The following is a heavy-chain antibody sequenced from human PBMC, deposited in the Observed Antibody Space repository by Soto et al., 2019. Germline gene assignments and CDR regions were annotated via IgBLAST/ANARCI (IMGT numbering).Heavy chain of an antibody. CDR2: ISYDGSNK. CDR3: AKDLGAYSYGLYYYGMDV. Sequence: PGGSLRISCAASGFTFSSYGMHWVRQAPGKGLEWVAVISYDGSNKYYADSVKGRFTISRDNSKNTLYLQMNSLRAEDTAVYYCAKDLGAYSYGLYYYGMDVWGHGTTVTVSS. V-gene: IGHV3-30*18. D-gene: IGHD5-18*01. CDR1: GFTFSSYG. J-gene: IGHJ6*02.